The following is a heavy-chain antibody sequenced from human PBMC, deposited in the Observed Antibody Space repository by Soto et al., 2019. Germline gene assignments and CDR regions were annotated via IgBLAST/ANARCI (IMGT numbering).Heavy chain of an antibody. CDR3: AKAGSLGIDYYYYGMDV. V-gene: IGHV3-30*18. D-gene: IGHD7-27*01. J-gene: IGHJ6*02. CDR2: ISYDGSNK. Sequence: GGSLRLSCAASGFTFSSYGMHWVRQAPGKGLEWVAVISYDGSNKYYADSVKGRFTISRDNSKNTLYLQMNSLRAEDTAVYYCAKAGSLGIDYYYYGMDVWGQGTTVTVSS. CDR1: GFTFSSYG.